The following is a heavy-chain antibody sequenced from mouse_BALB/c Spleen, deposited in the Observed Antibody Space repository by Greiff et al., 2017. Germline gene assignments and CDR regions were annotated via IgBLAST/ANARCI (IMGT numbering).Heavy chain of an antibody. CDR3: ARTDCGYGAMDY. Sequence: EVQLVESGGGLVQPGGSRKLSCAASGFTFSSFGMHWVRQAPEKGLEWVAYISSGSSTIYYADTVKGRFTISRDNPKNTLFLQMTSLRSEDTAMYYCARTDCGYGAMDYWGQGTSVTVSS. CDR1: GFTFSSFG. D-gene: IGHD1-2*01. J-gene: IGHJ4*01. CDR2: ISSGSSTI. V-gene: IGHV5-17*02.